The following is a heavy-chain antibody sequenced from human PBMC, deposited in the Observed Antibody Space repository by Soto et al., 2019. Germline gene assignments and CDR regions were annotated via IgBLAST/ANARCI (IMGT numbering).Heavy chain of an antibody. CDR1: GFTFSSYG. V-gene: IGHV3-30*18. CDR2: KSYDGSNK. D-gene: IGHD6-6*01. CDR3: AKEGEQLAVRPQRPDY. J-gene: IGHJ4*02. Sequence: GGSLRLCCAASGFTFSSYGMHWVRQAPGKGLEWVAVKSYDGSNKYYADSVKGRFTISRDKSKNTLYLQMNSLRAEDTAVYYCAKEGEQLAVRPQRPDYRSQGTLVTVSS.